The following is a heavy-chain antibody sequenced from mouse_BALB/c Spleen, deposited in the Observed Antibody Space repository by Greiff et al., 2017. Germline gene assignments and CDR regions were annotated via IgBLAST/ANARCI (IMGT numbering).Heavy chain of an antibody. Sequence: VQLQQSGPELVKPGASVKISCKASGYTFTDYNMHWVKQSHGKSLGWIGYIYPYTGGTGYNLKFKSKATFTLDKSSSTAYMDLRSLTSKDSAVFYCAGDYGSSDWGQGNTLTVSS. CDR3: AGDYGSSD. CDR2: IYPYTGGT. CDR1: GYTFTDYN. V-gene: IGHV1S29*02. D-gene: IGHD1-1*01. J-gene: IGHJ2*01.